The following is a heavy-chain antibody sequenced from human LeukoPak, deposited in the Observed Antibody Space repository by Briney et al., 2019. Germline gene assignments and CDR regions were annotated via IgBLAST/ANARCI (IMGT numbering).Heavy chain of an antibody. D-gene: IGHD5-18*01. Sequence: SQTLSLTCTVSGGSISSGSYYWSWIRQPAGKGLEWIGRIYTTGSTNYNPSLKSRVTISEDTSKNQFSLKLSSVTAADTAVYYCARDTAMAHFDYWGQGTLVTVSS. J-gene: IGHJ4*02. CDR1: GGSISSGSYY. CDR3: ARDTAMAHFDY. CDR2: IYTTGST. V-gene: IGHV4-61*02.